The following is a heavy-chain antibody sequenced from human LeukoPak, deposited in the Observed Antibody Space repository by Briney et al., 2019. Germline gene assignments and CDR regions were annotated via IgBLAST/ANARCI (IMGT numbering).Heavy chain of an antibody. CDR3: ARAPAYYDFWSGYYTDNWFDP. Sequence: ASVKVSCKASGYTFTSYGISWVRQAPGQGLEWMGWISAYNGNTNYAQKLQGRVTMTTDTSTSTAYIELRSLRSDDTAVYYCARAPAYYDFWSGYYTDNWFDPWGQGTLVTVSS. D-gene: IGHD3-3*01. V-gene: IGHV1-18*01. CDR1: GYTFTSYG. J-gene: IGHJ5*02. CDR2: ISAYNGNT.